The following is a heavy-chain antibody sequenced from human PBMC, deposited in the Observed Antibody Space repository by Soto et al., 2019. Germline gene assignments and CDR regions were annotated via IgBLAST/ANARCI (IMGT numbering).Heavy chain of an antibody. D-gene: IGHD2-15*01. V-gene: IGHV3-15*01. Sequence: EVQLVESEGGLVKPGESLRLSCAASGFTFSSAWMSWVRQAPGKGLEWVGRIKSITDGGTTNYAAPVKGRFTISRDDSKNTLYLQMNSLKTEDTAVYYCTTTYCSSGTCFSYGMDVW. CDR1: GFTFSSAW. J-gene: IGHJ6*01. CDR2: IKSITDGGTT. CDR3: TTTYCSSGTCFSYGMDV.